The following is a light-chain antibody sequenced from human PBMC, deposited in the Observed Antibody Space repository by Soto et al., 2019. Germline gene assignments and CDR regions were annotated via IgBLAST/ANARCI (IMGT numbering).Light chain of an antibody. CDR3: QQYNNWPPIT. V-gene: IGKV3-15*01. CDR2: GAS. Sequence: DRLMTQSPDTLSASPGERVSLSCRASQSVSSNLAWYQQKPGQAPRLLIYGASTRATGIPARFSGSGSGTEFTLTISSLQSEDFAVYYCQQYNNWPPITFGQGTRLEIK. CDR1: QSVSSN. J-gene: IGKJ5*01.